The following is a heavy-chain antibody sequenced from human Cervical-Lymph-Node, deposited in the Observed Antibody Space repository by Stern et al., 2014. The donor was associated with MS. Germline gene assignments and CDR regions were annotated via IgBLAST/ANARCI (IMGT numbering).Heavy chain of an antibody. D-gene: IGHD2-21*02. CDR2: ISAYNGNT. CDR1: GYTFTSYG. J-gene: IGHJ4*02. CDR3: AREFHCGGDCYTNDY. V-gene: IGHV1-18*04. Sequence: QVQLVQSGAEVKKPGASVKVSCKASGYTFTSYGISWVRQAPGQGLEWMGWISAYNGNTNYAQKLQGRVTMTTDTSTSTAYMELRSLRSDDTAVYYFAREFHCGGDCYTNDYWGQGTLVTVSS.